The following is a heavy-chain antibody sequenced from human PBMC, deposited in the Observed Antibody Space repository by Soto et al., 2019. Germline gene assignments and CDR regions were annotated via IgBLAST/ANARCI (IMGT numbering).Heavy chain of an antibody. V-gene: IGHV4-39*07. Sequence: SETLSLTCTVSGGSISSSSYYWGWIRQPPGKGLEWIGSIYYSGSTYYNPSLKSRVSIAVDTTENQFSLKLTSVTAADTSVYYCARGSFSSSSSWFDPWGRGTLVTVSS. CDR3: ARGSFSSSSSWFDP. CDR1: GGSISSSSYY. D-gene: IGHD6-6*01. J-gene: IGHJ5*02. CDR2: IYYSGST.